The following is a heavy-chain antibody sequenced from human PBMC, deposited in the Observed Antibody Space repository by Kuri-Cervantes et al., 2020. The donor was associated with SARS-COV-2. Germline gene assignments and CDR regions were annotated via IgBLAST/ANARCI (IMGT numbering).Heavy chain of an antibody. V-gene: IGHV3-21*03. CDR3: TGNSGEPFDY. CDR1: GFMFTSYG. Sequence: GGSLRLSCAASGFMFTSYGMSWVRQAPGKGLEWVSSISSSSSYIYYADSVKGRFTVSRDNAKNSLYLQMNSLKTEDTAVYYCTGNSGEPFDYWGQGTLVTVSS. J-gene: IGHJ4*02. CDR2: ISSSSSYI. D-gene: IGHD4-23*01.